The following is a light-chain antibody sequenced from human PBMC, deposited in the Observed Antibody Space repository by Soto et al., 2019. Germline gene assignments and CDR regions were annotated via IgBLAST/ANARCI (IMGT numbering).Light chain of an antibody. J-gene: IGLJ3*02. CDR3: VLSYSGAPWV. Sequence: QAVVTQEPSLTVSPGGTVTLSCGSSTGAVTSGHYPYWFQQKPGQAPRTLIYDTSNKHSWTPARFSGSLLGGKAALTLSGAQREDEAEYYCVLSYSGAPWVFGGGTQLTVL. CDR2: DTS. CDR1: TGAVTSGHY. V-gene: IGLV7-46*01.